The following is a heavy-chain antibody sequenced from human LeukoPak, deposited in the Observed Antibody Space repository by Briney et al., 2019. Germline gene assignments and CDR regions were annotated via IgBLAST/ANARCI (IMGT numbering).Heavy chain of an antibody. CDR1: EFTFSSFA. J-gene: IGHJ4*02. CDR2: ISSSGGST. V-gene: IGHV3-23*01. CDR3: ARAAQVTGRPNLGGHFDY. D-gene: IGHD6-6*01. Sequence: PGGSLRLSCAAPEFTFSSFAMSWVRQPPGKGLEWVSTISSSGGSTFYAESVKGRFTISRDNNENTLYLQMNSLRVEDTAVYYCARAAQVTGRPNLGGHFDYWGQGTLVTVSS.